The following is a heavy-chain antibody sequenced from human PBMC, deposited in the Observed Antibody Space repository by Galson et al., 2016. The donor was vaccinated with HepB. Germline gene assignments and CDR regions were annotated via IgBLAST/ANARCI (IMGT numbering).Heavy chain of an antibody. V-gene: IGHV4-4*02. CDR2: IYHSGIS. Sequence: SETLSLTCAVSGGSISYNYWWSWVRQPPGQGLEWIGQIYHSGISNYNPSLTSRVSISVDKSKNHFSLQLTSVTAADTAIYFCAKSRYSDTTGYFFPDFWGQGTLVTVSS. CDR3: AKSRYSDTTGYFFPDF. J-gene: IGHJ4*02. D-gene: IGHD3-22*01. CDR1: GGSISYNYW.